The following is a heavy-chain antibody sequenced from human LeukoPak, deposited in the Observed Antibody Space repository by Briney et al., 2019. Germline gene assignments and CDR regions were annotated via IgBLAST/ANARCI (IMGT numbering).Heavy chain of an antibody. Sequence: SVKVSCKASGGTFSSYAISWVRQAPGQGLEWMGGIIPIFGTANYAQKFQGRVTITTDESTSTAYMELSSLRSEDTAVYCCARAGELERRAFDIWGQGTMVTVSS. J-gene: IGHJ3*02. CDR1: GGTFSSYA. CDR3: ARAGELERRAFDI. D-gene: IGHD1-1*01. V-gene: IGHV1-69*05. CDR2: IIPIFGTA.